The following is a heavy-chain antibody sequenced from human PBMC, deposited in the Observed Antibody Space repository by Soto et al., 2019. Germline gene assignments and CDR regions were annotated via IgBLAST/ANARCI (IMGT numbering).Heavy chain of an antibody. CDR3: ARDQYYDFWSGYYEAGGMIDY. CDR2: ISSSGSST. J-gene: IGHJ4*02. Sequence: PGGSLRLSCAASGFTFSSYAMSWVRQAPGKGLEWVSRISSSGSSTYYADSVKGRFTISRDNAKNTLYLQMNSLRAEDTAVYYCARDQYYDFWSGYYEAGGMIDYWGQGTLVTVSS. V-gene: IGHV3-23*01. CDR1: GFTFSSYA. D-gene: IGHD3-3*01.